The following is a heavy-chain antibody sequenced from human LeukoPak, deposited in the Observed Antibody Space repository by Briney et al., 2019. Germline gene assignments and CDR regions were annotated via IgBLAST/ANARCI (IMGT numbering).Heavy chain of an antibody. D-gene: IGHD1-1*01. CDR1: GYTFTGYY. V-gene: IGHV1-46*03. Sequence: GASVKVSCKASGYTFTGYYMHWVRQAPGQGLEWMGIINPSSGRTSHAQKFQGKVTMTRDTSTNTSYMEVSSLRSEDTAMYYCARDLTNWGQGTLVTVSS. CDR3: ARDLTN. CDR2: INPSSGRT. J-gene: IGHJ4*02.